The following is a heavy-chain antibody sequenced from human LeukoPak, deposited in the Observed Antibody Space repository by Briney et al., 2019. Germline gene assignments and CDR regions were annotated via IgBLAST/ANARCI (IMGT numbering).Heavy chain of an antibody. CDR2: INHSGST. D-gene: IGHD3-22*01. Sequence: SETLSLTCAVYGGSFSGYYWSWIRQPPGKGLEWIGEINHSGSTNYNPSLKSRVTISVDTSKNQFSLKLSSVTAADTAVYYCARTGPRDSSGYYYYGMDVWGQGTTVTVSS. CDR1: GGSFSGYY. J-gene: IGHJ6*02. CDR3: ARTGPRDSSGYYYYGMDV. V-gene: IGHV4-34*01.